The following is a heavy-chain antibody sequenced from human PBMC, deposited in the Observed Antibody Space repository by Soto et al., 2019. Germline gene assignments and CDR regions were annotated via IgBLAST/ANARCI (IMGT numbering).Heavy chain of an antibody. CDR3: APGTNGTTGWYHP. J-gene: IGHJ5*02. CDR1: GYTFTDFY. Sequence: QVQLVQSGTEVKKPGASVTVSCKSSGYTFTDFYLHWLRQAPGQGLEWVGWIHPKTGDTKSSQKCQGMGTMSRDTAVSTAYIDLTILTSDDTAMYYCAPGTNGTTGWYHPWGQGTRVTVSS. D-gene: IGHD1-1*01. V-gene: IGHV1-2*02. CDR2: IHPKTGDT.